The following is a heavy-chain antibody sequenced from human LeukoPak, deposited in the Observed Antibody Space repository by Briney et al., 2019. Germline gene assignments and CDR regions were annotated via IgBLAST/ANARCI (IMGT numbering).Heavy chain of an antibody. Sequence: QAGGSLRLSCTASGFTFGDYAMSWFRQAPGKGLEWVGFIRSKAYGGTTGYAASVKGRFTISRDDSKSIAYLQMNSLKTEDTAVYYCTRVNTAMVLDYWGQGTLVTVSS. J-gene: IGHJ4*02. CDR3: TRVNTAMVLDY. V-gene: IGHV3-49*03. CDR1: GFTFGDYA. D-gene: IGHD5-18*01. CDR2: IRSKAYGGTT.